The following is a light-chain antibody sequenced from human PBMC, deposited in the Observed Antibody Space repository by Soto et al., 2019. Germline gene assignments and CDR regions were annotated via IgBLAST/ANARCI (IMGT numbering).Light chain of an antibody. J-gene: IGKJ1*01. CDR2: GAS. CDR1: QSISSY. V-gene: IGKV3-20*01. Sequence: VLTQSPGTLSLSPGERATLSCRASQSISSYVAWYQQKPDQAPRLLIYGASTRADGIPDRFSGSGSGTDFTLSIRRLEPEDFAVYYCQQYGRSPRTFGQGTKVDIK. CDR3: QQYGRSPRT.